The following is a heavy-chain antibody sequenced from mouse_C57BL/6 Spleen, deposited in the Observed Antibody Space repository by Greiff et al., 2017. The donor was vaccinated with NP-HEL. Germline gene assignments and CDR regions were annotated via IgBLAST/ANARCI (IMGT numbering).Heavy chain of an antibody. V-gene: IGHV3-6*01. Sequence: DVQLQESGPGLVKPSQSLSLTCSVTGYSITSGYYWNWIRQFPGNKLEWMGYISYDGSNNYNPSLKNRISITRDTSQNQFFLKLNSVTTEDTATYYCARAPGSSLFDYWGQGTTLTVSS. J-gene: IGHJ2*01. D-gene: IGHD1-1*01. CDR2: ISYDGSN. CDR1: GYSITSGYY. CDR3: ARAPGSSLFDY.